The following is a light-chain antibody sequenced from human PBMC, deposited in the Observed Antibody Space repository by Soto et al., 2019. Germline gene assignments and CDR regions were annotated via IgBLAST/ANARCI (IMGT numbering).Light chain of an antibody. CDR2: EAS. J-gene: IGKJ5*01. CDR3: QQLYTLPFT. V-gene: IGKV1-9*01. Sequence: DIQLAQSPSLLSASIGDRVTITCRASHDISTFLAWYQQKHGKAPKILIYEASTLPSGVPSRFRGSGSGTEFTLTISGLLPEDFSAYHCQQLYTLPFTFGQGTRLEIK. CDR1: HDISTF.